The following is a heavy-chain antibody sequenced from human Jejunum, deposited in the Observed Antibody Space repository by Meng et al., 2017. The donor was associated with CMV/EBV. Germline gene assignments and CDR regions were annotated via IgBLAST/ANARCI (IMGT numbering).Heavy chain of an antibody. CDR1: GFTVSSNY. D-gene: IGHD3-22*01. Sequence: LSCAASGFTVSSNYMSWVRQAPGKGLEWVSLIYSGGSTYYADSVKGRFTVSRDNSKNTLYLQMNSLRAEDTSLYYCASSYYETGDYWGQGTLVTVSS. J-gene: IGHJ4*02. CDR3: ASSYYETGDY. CDR2: IYSGGST. V-gene: IGHV3-53*01.